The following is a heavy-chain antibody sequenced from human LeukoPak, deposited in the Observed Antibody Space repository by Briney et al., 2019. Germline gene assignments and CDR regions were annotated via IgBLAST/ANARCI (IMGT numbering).Heavy chain of an antibody. CDR2: ISSSSSYI. D-gene: IGHD2-2*01. Sequence: GGSLRLSCAASGFTFSSYSMNWVRQAPGKGLEWVSSISSSSSYIYYAGSVKGRFTISRDNAKNSLYLQMNSLRAEDTAVYYCARDAVDCSSTSCWVYWGQGTLVTVSS. CDR3: ARDAVDCSSTSCWVY. J-gene: IGHJ4*02. V-gene: IGHV3-21*01. CDR1: GFTFSSYS.